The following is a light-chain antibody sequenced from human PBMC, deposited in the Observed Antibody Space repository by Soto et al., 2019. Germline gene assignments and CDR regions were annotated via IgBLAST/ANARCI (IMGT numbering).Light chain of an antibody. V-gene: IGLV1-44*01. CDR1: SSNIGSNT. CDR3: VAWDDSLNGYVV. J-gene: IGLJ2*01. CDR2: SNN. Sequence: VLTQPPSASGTPGQRVTISCSGSSSNIGSNTVNWYQQLPGTAPKLVIYSNNQRPSGVPNRFSGSKSGTSASLAISGLQSEDEADYYCVAWDDSLNGYVVFGGGTKVTVL.